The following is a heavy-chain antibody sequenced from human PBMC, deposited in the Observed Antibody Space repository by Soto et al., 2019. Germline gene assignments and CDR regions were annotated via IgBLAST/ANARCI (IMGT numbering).Heavy chain of an antibody. V-gene: IGHV3-30*18. CDR2: VSHDGRNT. J-gene: IGHJ4*02. CDR3: AKGGRQWLVTSDFNY. D-gene: IGHD6-19*01. Sequence: PGKGLEWVAVVSHDGRNTHYADSVKGRFTISRDSSKNTVSLEMTSLRAEDTAVYYCAKGGRQWLVTSDFNYWGQGALVSVSS.